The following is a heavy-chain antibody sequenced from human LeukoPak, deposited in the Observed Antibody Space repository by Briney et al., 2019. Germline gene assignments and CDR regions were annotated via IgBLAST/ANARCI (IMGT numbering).Heavy chain of an antibody. V-gene: IGHV4-59*01. CDR2: VYYSGST. J-gene: IGHJ5*02. D-gene: IGHD3-3*01. Sequence: SETLSLTCTVSGGSISSYYWSWIRQPPGKRLEWIGYVYYSGSTNYNPSLKSRVTISVDTSKNQFSLKLSSVTAADTAVYYCARAADYDFWSGYASSYNWFDPWGQGTLVTVSS. CDR1: GGSISSYY. CDR3: ARAADYDFWSGYASSYNWFDP.